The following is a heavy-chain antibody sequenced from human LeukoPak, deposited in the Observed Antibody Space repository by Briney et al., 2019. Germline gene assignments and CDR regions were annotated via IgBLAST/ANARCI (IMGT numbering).Heavy chain of an antibody. CDR3: VKDWGVLPDYSADGFDI. CDR2: ITYDGDNK. J-gene: IGHJ3*02. V-gene: IGHV3-30*02. D-gene: IGHD4-11*01. CDR1: GFTFSRDN. Sequence: GGSLRLSCAASGFTFSRDNMHWVRQAPGKGLEWVAFITYDGDNKYADSVKGRFAISRDNSQNTLHLQMNILRVEDTAVYYCVKDWGVLPDYSADGFDIWGPGTVVTVSS.